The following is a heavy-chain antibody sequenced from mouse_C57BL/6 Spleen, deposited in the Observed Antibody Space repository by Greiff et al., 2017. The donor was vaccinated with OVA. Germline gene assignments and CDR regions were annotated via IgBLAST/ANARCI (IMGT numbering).Heavy chain of an antibody. J-gene: IGHJ2*01. V-gene: IGHV5-17*01. CDR3: AREGLLLRYFEY. D-gene: IGHD1-1*01. Sequence: EVQLVESGGGLVKPGGSLKLSCAASGFTFSDYGMHWVRQAPEKGLEWVAYISSGSSTIYYADTVKGRYTISRDNAKNTLFLQMTRLRSEDTAMYYCAREGLLLRYFEYWGQGTTLTVSS. CDR1: GFTFSDYG. CDR2: ISSGSSTI.